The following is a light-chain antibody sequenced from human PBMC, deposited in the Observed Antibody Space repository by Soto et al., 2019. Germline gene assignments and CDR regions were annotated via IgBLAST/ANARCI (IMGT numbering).Light chain of an antibody. J-gene: IGLJ1*01. Sequence: QSALTQPACVSGSPGQSIAISCTGSGSDVGGYNYVSWYQQHPGKAPKLIIYGVSHRPSGVSTRFSASRSAYTASLTVSGLQAADEADYFCKSYAGSNTYVFGSGTKLTVL. CDR2: GVS. CDR1: GSDVGGYNY. CDR3: KSYAGSNTYV. V-gene: IGLV2-14*01.